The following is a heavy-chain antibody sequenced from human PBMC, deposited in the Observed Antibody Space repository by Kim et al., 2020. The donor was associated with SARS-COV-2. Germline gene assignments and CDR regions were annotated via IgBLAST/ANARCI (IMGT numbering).Heavy chain of an antibody. D-gene: IGHD3-10*01. CDR3: ARDREKVVYSGGYGMDV. V-gene: IGHV1-46*01. Sequence: FQGRVTMTRDTSTSPVYMELRSLRSEDTAVYYCARDREKVVYSGGYGMDVWGQGTTVTVSS. J-gene: IGHJ6*02.